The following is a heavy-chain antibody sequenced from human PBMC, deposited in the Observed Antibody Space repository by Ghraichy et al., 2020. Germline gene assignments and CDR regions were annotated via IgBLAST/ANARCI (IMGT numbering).Heavy chain of an antibody. CDR2: INQSGIT. CDR1: GGSLSGYY. V-gene: IGHV4-34*01. CDR3: AKKRVELRRLDN. Sequence: SETLSLTCAVYGGSLSGYYWSWIRQSPGTGLEWIGEINQSGITNYNPSLKSRVTISVDTSKKQFSLKLTSVTAADTAVYCCAKKRVELRRLDNWGQGTQVTVSS. D-gene: IGHD1-7*01. J-gene: IGHJ4*02.